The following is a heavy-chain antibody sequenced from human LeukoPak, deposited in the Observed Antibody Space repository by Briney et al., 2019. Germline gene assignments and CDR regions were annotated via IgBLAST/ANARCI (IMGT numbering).Heavy chain of an antibody. CDR2: IYYSGST. CDR1: GGSISSSSYY. D-gene: IGHD6-6*01. V-gene: IGHV4-39*01. CDR3: ARSYSSSSHYYYYYMDV. J-gene: IGHJ6*03. Sequence: PSETLSLTCTVSGGSISSSSYYWGWNRQPPGKGLEWIGSIYYSGSTYYNPSLKSRVTISVDTSKNQFSLKLSSVTAADTAVYYCARSYSSSSHYYYYYMDVWGKGTTVTVSS.